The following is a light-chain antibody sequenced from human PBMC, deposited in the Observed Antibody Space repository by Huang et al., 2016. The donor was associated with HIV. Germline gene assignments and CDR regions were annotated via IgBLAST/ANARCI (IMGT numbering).Light chain of an antibody. J-gene: IGKJ2*01. V-gene: IGKV3-15*01. CDR1: QSVNTN. Sequence: VMMSQSPATLAASPGVRVTLSCGASQSVNTNLAWYQQKPGQPPRLLIYAASTRATGVPARCAGRGSGTEFTLTIDSLQSDDFAVYYCQQYNKWPPEYTFGQGTRLEIK. CDR2: AAS. CDR3: QQYNKWPPEYT.